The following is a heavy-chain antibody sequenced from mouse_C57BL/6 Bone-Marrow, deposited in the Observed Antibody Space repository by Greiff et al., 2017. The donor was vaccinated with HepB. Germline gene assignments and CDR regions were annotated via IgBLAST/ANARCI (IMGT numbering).Heavy chain of an antibody. CDR3: ARGAPGWLLRRLFDY. V-gene: IGHV1-75*01. Sequence: QVQLQQSGPELVKPGASVKISCKASGYTFTDYYINWVKQRPGQGLEWIGWIFPGSGSTYYNEKFKGKATLTVDKSSSSAYMLLSSLTSEDSAVYFCARGAPGWLLRRLFDYWGQGTTLTVSS. CDR1: GYTFTDYY. D-gene: IGHD2-3*01. J-gene: IGHJ2*01. CDR2: IFPGSGST.